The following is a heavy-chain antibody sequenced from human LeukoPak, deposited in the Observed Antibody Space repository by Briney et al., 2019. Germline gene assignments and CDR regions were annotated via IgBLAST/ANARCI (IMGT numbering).Heavy chain of an antibody. CDR3: VTNGRNGAYLVDY. CDR1: GYGFSTYW. Sequence: GESPKISCKGSGYGFSTYWIGWVRQMPGKGLEWMGIIYPGDFDTRYSPSFRGQVTISADKSITTAYLQWDNLKASDTAIYYCVTNGRNGAYLVDYWGQGTLVTVSS. V-gene: IGHV5-51*01. D-gene: IGHD2-8*01. J-gene: IGHJ4*02. CDR2: IYPGDFDT.